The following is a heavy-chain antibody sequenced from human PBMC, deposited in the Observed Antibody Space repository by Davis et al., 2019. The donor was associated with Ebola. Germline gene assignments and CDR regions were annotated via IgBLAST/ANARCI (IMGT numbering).Heavy chain of an antibody. CDR2: ISSSSSMI. CDR3: ARGAELDY. Sequence: PGGSLRLSCAASGFTFSSFSMNWVRQAPGKGLEWVSYISSSSSMIYYAGSVKGRFTISRDTARNSLYLQMNSLRDEDTAMYYCARGAELDYWGQGILVTVSS. CDR1: GFTFSSFS. J-gene: IGHJ4*02. D-gene: IGHD1-26*01. V-gene: IGHV3-48*02.